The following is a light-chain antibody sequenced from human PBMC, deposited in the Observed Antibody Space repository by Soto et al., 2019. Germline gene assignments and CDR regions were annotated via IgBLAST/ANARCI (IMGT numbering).Light chain of an antibody. CDR2: DVS. J-gene: IGLJ3*02. V-gene: IGLV2-14*01. CDR1: SSDVGGYNY. CDR3: SSFTSSSTWM. Sequence: QSALTQPASVSGSPGQSITISCTGTSSDVGGYNYVSWYQQHPGKAPKLMIYDVSTRPSGVSNRFSGSKSGNTASLTISGLQAEDEADYYCSSFTSSSTWMFGGGTQLTVL.